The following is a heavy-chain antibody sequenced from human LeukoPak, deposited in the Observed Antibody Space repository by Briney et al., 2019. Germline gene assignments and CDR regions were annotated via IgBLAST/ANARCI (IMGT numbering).Heavy chain of an antibody. J-gene: IGHJ5*02. CDR2: ISAYNGNT. D-gene: IGHD3-10*01. V-gene: IGHV1-18*01. Sequence: ASVKVSYKASGYTFTSYGISWVRQAPGQGLEWMGWISAYNGNTNYAQKLQGRVTMTTDTSTSTAYMELRSLRSDDTAVYYCARDPNMVRGVPNWFDPWGQGTLVTVSS. CDR3: ARDPNMVRGVPNWFDP. CDR1: GYTFTSYG.